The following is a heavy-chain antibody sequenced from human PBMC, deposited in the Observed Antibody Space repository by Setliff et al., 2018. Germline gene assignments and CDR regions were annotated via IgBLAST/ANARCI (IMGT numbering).Heavy chain of an antibody. CDR1: GFTFNDYS. V-gene: IGHV3-48*01. CDR3: AGRRANAASFDH. Sequence: GGSLRLSCAASGFTFNDYSMNWVRQSPGKGLEWVSHIRSGGTVHYADSVKGRFTISRDKSKNTLYLQMNSLRVDDTAVYYCAGRRANAASFDHWGQGALVTVSS. J-gene: IGHJ4*02. D-gene: IGHD2-15*01. CDR2: IRSGGTV.